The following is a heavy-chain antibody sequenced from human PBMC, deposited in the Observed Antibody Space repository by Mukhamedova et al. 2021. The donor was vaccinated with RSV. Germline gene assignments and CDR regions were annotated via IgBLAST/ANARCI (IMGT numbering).Heavy chain of an antibody. V-gene: IGHV3-23*01. D-gene: IGHD5-18*01. Sequence: TISRDNSKNTLYLQMNSLRAEDTAGYYCAKGKGQLNAFDIWGQGTMVTVSS. J-gene: IGHJ3*02. CDR3: AKGKGQLNAFDI.